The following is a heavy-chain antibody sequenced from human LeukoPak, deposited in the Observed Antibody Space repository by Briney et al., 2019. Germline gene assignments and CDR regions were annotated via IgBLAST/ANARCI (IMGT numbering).Heavy chain of an antibody. J-gene: IGHJ4*02. CDR2: IYYSGST. CDR1: GGSISSSSYY. CDR3: ARGELLAYCGGDCYGPVGYFDY. D-gene: IGHD2-21*02. Sequence: SETLSLTCTASGGSISSSSYYWGWIRQPPGKGLEWIGSIYYSGSTYYNPSLKSRVTISVDTSKNQFSLKLSSVTAADTAVYYCARGELLAYCGGDCYGPVGYFDYWGQGTLVTVSS. V-gene: IGHV4-39*01.